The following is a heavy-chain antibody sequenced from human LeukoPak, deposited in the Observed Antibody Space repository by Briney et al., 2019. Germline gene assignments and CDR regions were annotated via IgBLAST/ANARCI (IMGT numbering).Heavy chain of an antibody. D-gene: IGHD3-16*01. CDR1: GFTFSSYA. CDR2: ISGSGGIT. Sequence: PGGSLRLSCAASGFTFSSYAMSWVRRAPGKGLEWVSAISGSGGITYYADSVKGRFTISSDNSKNTLYLQMNSLRAEDTAVYYCAKGVGGIYGWFDPWGQGTLVTVSS. CDR3: AKGVGGIYGWFDP. J-gene: IGHJ5*02. V-gene: IGHV3-23*01.